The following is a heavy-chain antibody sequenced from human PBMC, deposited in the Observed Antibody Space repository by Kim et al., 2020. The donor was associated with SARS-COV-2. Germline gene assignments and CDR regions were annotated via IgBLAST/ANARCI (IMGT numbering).Heavy chain of an antibody. CDR2: ISYDGSNK. Sequence: GGSLRLSCAASGFTFSSYAMHWVRQAPGKGLEWVAVISYDGSNKYYADSVKGRFTISRDKSKKTLYLQMNSLRAEDPAVYYCARDRPVLRYFDLYLGEKDVWGQGTTVTVSS. D-gene: IGHD3-9*01. V-gene: IGHV3-30*04. CDR1: GFTFSSYA. CDR3: ARDRPVLRYFDLYLGEKDV. J-gene: IGHJ6*02.